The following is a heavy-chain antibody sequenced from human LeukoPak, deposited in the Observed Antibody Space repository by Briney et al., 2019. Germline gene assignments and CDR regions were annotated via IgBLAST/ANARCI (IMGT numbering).Heavy chain of an antibody. D-gene: IGHD5-24*01. Sequence: GGSPRLSCAASGFTFSSYSMNWVRQAPGKGLEWVSSISSSSSYIYYADSVKGRFPISRDNAKNSLYLQMNSLRAEDTAVYYCAREGGRGWLQRAGFDYWGQGTLVTVSS. CDR3: AREGGRGWLQRAGFDY. J-gene: IGHJ4*02. CDR2: ISSSSSYI. V-gene: IGHV3-21*01. CDR1: GFTFSSYS.